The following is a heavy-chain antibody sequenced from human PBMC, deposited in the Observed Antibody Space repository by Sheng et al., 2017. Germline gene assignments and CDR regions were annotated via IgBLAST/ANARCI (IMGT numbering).Heavy chain of an antibody. CDR1: GYSINSGDY. CDR2: IYHSGTT. CDR3: SESQTWGWNLTYYYYYIGR. J-gene: IGHJ6*03. V-gene: IGHV4-38-2*02. Sequence: QVQLQESGPRLVKPSETLSLTCTVSGYSINSGDYWGWIRQPPGKGLEWVATIYHSGTTYYNPSLRSRITMSIDTSKNKLSLKVRFVTAADTAVYYCSESQTWGWNLTYYYYYIGRLGPRDHGHRLL. D-gene: IGHD1-1*01.